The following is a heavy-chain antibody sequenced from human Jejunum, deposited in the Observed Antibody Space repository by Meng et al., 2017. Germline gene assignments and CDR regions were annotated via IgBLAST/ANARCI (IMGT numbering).Heavy chain of an antibody. CDR3: ARDPTAVANKPQYYFDY. CDR2: ISYSGGSIK. D-gene: IGHD6-19*01. Sequence: GGSLRLSCSASGFTFSSYAMHWVRQAPGKGLEWVAVISYSGGSIKYYSDSVKGRFTISRDNSKNTLHLQMDSLRSEDTAVYYCARDPTAVANKPQYYFDYWGQGVLVTVSS. J-gene: IGHJ4*02. V-gene: IGHV3-30*01. CDR1: GFTFSSYA.